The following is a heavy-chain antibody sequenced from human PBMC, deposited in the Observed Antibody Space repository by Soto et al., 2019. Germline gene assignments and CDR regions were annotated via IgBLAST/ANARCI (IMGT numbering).Heavy chain of an antibody. D-gene: IGHD6-19*01. Sequence: AGGSLRLSCAASGFTFDDYAMHWVRQAPGKGLEWVSGISWNSGSIGYADSVKGRFTISRDNAKNSLYLQMNSLRAEDTALYYCAKASAVAGYYYYYGMDVWDQGTTVTVSS. J-gene: IGHJ6*02. V-gene: IGHV3-9*01. CDR1: GFTFDDYA. CDR2: ISWNSGSI. CDR3: AKASAVAGYYYYYGMDV.